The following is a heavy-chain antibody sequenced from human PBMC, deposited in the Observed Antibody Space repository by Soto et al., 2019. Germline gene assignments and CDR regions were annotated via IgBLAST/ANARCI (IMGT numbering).Heavy chain of an antibody. D-gene: IGHD3-22*01. CDR3: ARSRVTYYYDRSAFDI. J-gene: IGHJ3*02. V-gene: IGHV1-69*01. CDR2: IIPIFGTA. CDR1: GGTFSSYA. Sequence: QVQLVQSGAEVKKPGSSVKVSCKASGGTFSSYAISWVRQAPGQGLEWMGGIIPIFGTANYAQRFQGRVTITADESTSTAYMELSSLRSEDTAVYYCARSRVTYYYDRSAFDIWGQGTMVTVSS.